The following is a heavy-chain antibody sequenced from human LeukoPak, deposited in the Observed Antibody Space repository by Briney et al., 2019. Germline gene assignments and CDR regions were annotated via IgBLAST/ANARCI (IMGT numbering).Heavy chain of an antibody. CDR2: IGTAGDT. D-gene: IGHD3-10*01. Sequence: AGGSLRLSCAASGFTFSSYDMHWVRQATGKGLEWVSAIGTAGDTYYPASVKGRFTISRENAKNSLYLQMNRLRAGDTAVYYCARGSVGYYGSGSNWFDPWGQGTLVTVSS. CDR3: ARGSVGYYGSGSNWFDP. J-gene: IGHJ5*02. CDR1: GFTFSSYD. V-gene: IGHV3-13*01.